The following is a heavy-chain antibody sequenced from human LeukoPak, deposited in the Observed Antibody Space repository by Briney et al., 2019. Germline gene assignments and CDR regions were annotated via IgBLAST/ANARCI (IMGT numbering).Heavy chain of an antibody. J-gene: IGHJ4*02. CDR2: IRHDGSEK. CDR3: ARDGSGSYHYEMAFDF. CDR1: GFTFSSYS. V-gene: IGHV3-7*01. D-gene: IGHD1-26*01. Sequence: GGSLRLSCAASGFTFSSYSMNWVRQAPGKGLEWVANIRHDGSEKCYVDSVKGRFTISRDNAKNTLYMQMNGLRAEDTAVYYCARDGSGSYHYEMAFDFWGQGTLDTVSS.